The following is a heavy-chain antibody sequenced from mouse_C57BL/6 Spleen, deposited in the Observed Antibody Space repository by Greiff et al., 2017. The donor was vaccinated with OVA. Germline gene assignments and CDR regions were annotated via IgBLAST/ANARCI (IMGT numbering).Heavy chain of an antibody. J-gene: IGHJ4*01. CDR3: ARGDMGKLQVAMDY. D-gene: IGHD2-1*01. Sequence: VQLQQSGAELVRPGSSVKLSCKASGYTFTSYWMHWVKQRPIQGLEWIGNIDPSDSETHYNQKFKDKATLTVDKSSSTAYMQLSSLTSEDSAVYYCARGDMGKLQVAMDYWGQGTSVTVSS. CDR2: IDPSDSET. V-gene: IGHV1-52*01. CDR1: GYTFTSYW.